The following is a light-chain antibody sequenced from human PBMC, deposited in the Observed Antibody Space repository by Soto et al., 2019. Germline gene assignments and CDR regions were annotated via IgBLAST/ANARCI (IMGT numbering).Light chain of an antibody. CDR3: QQSKSYSPLT. Sequence: DIQMTQAASTLSGSVGDRVTITCRASQAISSWLAWYQPKPGTAPKLLIYKASTLKSGVPSRFSGSVSGTEFTLTIRRLQPPDFATYSGQQSKSYSPLTFCGGPPVDLK. CDR1: QAISSW. J-gene: IGKJ4*01. CDR2: KAS. V-gene: IGKV1-5*03.